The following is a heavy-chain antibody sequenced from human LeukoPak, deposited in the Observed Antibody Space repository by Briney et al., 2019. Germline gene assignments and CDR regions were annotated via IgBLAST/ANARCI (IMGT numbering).Heavy chain of an antibody. CDR2: IKQDRSEK. CDR3: AKDGEYGSGAN. CDR1: GFTFTNYW. J-gene: IGHJ4*02. D-gene: IGHD3-10*01. Sequence: GGSLRLSCAASGFTFTNYWMSWVRQAPGKGLELVANIKQDRSEKYYVDSVKGRFTISRDNAKNSLYLQMNSLRAEDTALYYCAKDGEYGSGANRGQGTLVTVSS. V-gene: IGHV3-7*03.